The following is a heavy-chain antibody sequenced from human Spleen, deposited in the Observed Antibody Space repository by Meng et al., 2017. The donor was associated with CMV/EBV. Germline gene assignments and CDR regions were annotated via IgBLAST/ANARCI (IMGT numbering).Heavy chain of an antibody. CDR3: ARGGDCSSTSCYDVGNFDY. CDR1: GFTFSSYS. Sequence: GGSLRLSCAASGFTFSSYSMNWVRQVPGKGLEWLSYISSASSTKSYAGSVKGRCTISRDNAKNSLYLQMNSLRAEDTAVYYCARGGDCSSTSCYDVGNFDYWGQRTLVTVSS. J-gene: IGHJ4*02. V-gene: IGHV3-48*04. CDR2: ISSASSTK. D-gene: IGHD2-2*01.